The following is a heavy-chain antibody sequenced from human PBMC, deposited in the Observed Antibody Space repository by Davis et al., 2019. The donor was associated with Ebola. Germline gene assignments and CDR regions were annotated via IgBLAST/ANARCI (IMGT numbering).Heavy chain of an antibody. Sequence: GGSLRLSCKGSGYTFTSYWIGWVRQVPGKGLEWMGIFYPGDSDTRYSPSFQGQVTISADKSISTAYLQWSSLKASDTAMYYCARLLGYGSDNYWGQGTLATVSS. J-gene: IGHJ4*02. CDR2: FYPGDSDT. V-gene: IGHV5-51*01. CDR1: GYTFTSYW. D-gene: IGHD3-10*01. CDR3: ARLLGYGSDNY.